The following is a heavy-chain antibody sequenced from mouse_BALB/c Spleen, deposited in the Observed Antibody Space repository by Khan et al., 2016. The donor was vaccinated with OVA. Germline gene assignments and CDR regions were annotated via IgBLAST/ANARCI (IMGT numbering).Heavy chain of an antibody. CDR1: GYSITSDYA. CDR2: ISYSGRT. CDR3: ARSVTISSVVPTDFDY. D-gene: IGHD1-1*01. J-gene: IGHJ2*01. V-gene: IGHV3-2*02. Sequence: EVQLQESGPGLVKPSQSLSLTCTVTGYSITSDYAWNWIRQFPGNKLEWMGYISYSGRTSYNPSLKSRISITRDTSKNQFFLQLNSVTTEDTATYYCARSVTISSVVPTDFDYWGQGTTLTVSS.